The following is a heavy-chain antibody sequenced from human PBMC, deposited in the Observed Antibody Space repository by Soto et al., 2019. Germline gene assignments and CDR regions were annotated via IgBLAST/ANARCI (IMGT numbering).Heavy chain of an antibody. CDR1: GIIFSTYG. CDR2: ISQDGSTI. D-gene: IGHD3-22*01. J-gene: IGHJ2*01. V-gene: IGHV3-30*18. CDR3: ANPVQENGYHYDIWSFDL. Sequence: QVQLVESGGGVVQPGRSLRLSCAASGIIFSTYGMHWFRQAPGKGLEWVAVISQDGSTIYYADSVKGRFTISRDNSNNTLFLQMSSLRAEDTAVYYCANPVQENGYHYDIWSFDLWGRGTLVTVSS.